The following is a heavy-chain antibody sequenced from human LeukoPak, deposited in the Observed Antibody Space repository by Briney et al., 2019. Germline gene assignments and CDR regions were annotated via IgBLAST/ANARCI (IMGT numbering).Heavy chain of an antibody. CDR1: GFTFSSYA. Sequence: GGSLRLSCAASGFTFSSYAMSWVRQAPGKGLEWVSAVSGSGGSTYYADSVKGRFTISRDNSKNTLYLQMNSLRAEDTAVYYCAKGVSAAVYYFDYWGQGALVTVSS. V-gene: IGHV3-23*01. D-gene: IGHD6-13*01. CDR3: AKGVSAAVYYFDY. CDR2: VSGSGGST. J-gene: IGHJ4*02.